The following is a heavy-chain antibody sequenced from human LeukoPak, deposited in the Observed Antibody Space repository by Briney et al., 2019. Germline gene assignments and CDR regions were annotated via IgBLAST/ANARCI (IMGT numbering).Heavy chain of an antibody. Sequence: PSETLSLTCTVSGGSISSYYWSWVRQPPGKGLEWIGYISDSGSTNYNPSLKSRVSMSVDTSKNQFSLKLSSVTAADTAVYYCARDYGLVVPAAMFAFDIWGQGTMVTVSS. CDR2: ISDSGST. CDR3: ARDYGLVVPAAMFAFDI. D-gene: IGHD2-2*01. V-gene: IGHV4-59*01. CDR1: GGSISSYY. J-gene: IGHJ3*02.